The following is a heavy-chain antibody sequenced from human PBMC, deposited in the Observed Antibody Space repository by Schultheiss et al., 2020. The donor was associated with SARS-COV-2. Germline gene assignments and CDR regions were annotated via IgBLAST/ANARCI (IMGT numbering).Heavy chain of an antibody. CDR1: GFTFSDYY. V-gene: IGHV3-11*01. D-gene: IGHD3-16*01. Sequence: GASLKISCAASGFTFSDYYMSWIRQAPGKGLEWVSYISSSGSTIYYADSVKGRFTISRDNAKNSLYLQMNSLRAEDTAVYYCARERMSYNGMDVWGQGTTVTVSS. CDR3: ARERMSYNGMDV. J-gene: IGHJ6*02. CDR2: ISSSGSTI.